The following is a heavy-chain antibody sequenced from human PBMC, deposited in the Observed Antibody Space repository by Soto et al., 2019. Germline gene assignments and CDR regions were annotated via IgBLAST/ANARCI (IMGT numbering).Heavy chain of an antibody. V-gene: IGHV5-51*01. CDR2: IYPGDSDT. CDR3: ARRVPSGSGADYYGMDV. D-gene: IGHD3-10*01. J-gene: IGHJ6*02. Sequence: GESLKISCNGSGYIFTSHWIAWVRQMPGKCLEWMGIIYPGDSDTIYSPSFQGQVTFSVDKSISTVYLQWTTLKASDTAMYYCARRVPSGSGADYYGMDVWGQGTTVTVSS. CDR1: GYIFTSHW.